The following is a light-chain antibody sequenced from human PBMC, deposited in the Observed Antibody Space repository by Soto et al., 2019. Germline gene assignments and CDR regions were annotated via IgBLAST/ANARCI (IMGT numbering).Light chain of an antibody. CDR1: QTISSW. CDR3: QHYNSYSEA. Sequence: DIKMTQSPSTLSVSVGDTVTITCAASQTISSWLAWYQQKPGKAPKLLIYKASTLKSGVPSRFSGSGSGTEFTLTISSLKTDDFATYYCQHYNSYSEAFGQGTKVDIK. CDR2: KAS. J-gene: IGKJ1*01. V-gene: IGKV1-5*03.